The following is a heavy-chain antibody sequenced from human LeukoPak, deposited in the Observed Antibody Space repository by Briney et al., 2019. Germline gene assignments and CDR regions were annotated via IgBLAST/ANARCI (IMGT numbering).Heavy chain of an antibody. CDR2: IYTSGST. Sequence: KPSETLSLTCSVSGGSISSYYWSWIRQPPGKGLEWIGHIYTSGSTNYNTSLKSRVTISVDTSKNQFFLKLSSVTAADTAVYYCARVVPAYSGNYYRVVLPGYFDYWGQGTLVTVSS. J-gene: IGHJ4*02. D-gene: IGHD1-26*01. V-gene: IGHV4-4*09. CDR1: GGSISSYY. CDR3: ARVVPAYSGNYYRVVLPGYFDY.